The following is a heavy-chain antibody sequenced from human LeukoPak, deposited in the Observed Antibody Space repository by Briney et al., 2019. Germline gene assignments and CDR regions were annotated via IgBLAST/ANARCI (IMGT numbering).Heavy chain of an antibody. CDR1: GGSISSTSYY. J-gene: IGHJ3*01. V-gene: IGHV4-39*02. CDR2: IYYSGST. Sequence: SETLSLTCAVSGGSISSTSYYFGCIRHPPRKRLECMGSIYYSGSTNYNTSLKSRVTISVETSNNHFSLKLSALTPANTPAYFCARRIAFDFWGQGTMVTVSS. CDR3: ARRIAFDF.